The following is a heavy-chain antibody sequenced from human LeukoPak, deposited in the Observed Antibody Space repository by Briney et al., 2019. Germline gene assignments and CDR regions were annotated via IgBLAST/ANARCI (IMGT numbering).Heavy chain of an antibody. CDR3: AGVVQASSWYFDL. D-gene: IGHD6-6*01. V-gene: IGHV4-59*01. CDR1: GGSISSYY. Sequence: PSETLSLTCSLSGGSISSYYWSWIRQPPRKGVEWVGYIYYSGSTNYNPSLKSRVTISVDTSKNQFSLKLSSVTAADTAVYYCAGVVQASSWYFDLWGRGTLVTVSS. J-gene: IGHJ2*01. CDR2: IYYSGST.